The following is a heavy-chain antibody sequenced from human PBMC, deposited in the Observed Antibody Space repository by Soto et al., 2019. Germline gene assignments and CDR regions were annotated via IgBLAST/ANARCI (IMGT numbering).Heavy chain of an antibody. V-gene: IGHV4-39*01. CDR3: ARPSGYSYGFFDY. CDR1: GGSISSSSYY. J-gene: IGHJ4*02. CDR2: IYYSGST. D-gene: IGHD5-18*01. Sequence: SETLSLTCTVSGGSISSSSYYWGWIRQPPGKGLEWIGSIYYSGSTYYNPSLKSRVTISVDTSKNQFSLKLSSVTAADTAVYYCARPSGYSYGFFDYWGQGTLVTVSS.